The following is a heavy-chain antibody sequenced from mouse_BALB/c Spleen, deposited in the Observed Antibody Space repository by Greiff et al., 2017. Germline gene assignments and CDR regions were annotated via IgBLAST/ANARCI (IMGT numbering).Heavy chain of an antibody. D-gene: IGHD2-14*01. CDR1: GFSLTSYG. V-gene: IGHV2-9*02. CDR3: ARGAYDGGFAY. Sequence: QVQLQQSGPGLVAPSQSLSITCTVSGFSLTSYGVHWVRQPPGKGLEWLGVIWAGGSTNYNSALMSRLSISKDNSKSQVFLKMNSLQTDDTAMYYCARGAYDGGFAYWGQGTLVTVSA. CDR2: IWAGGST. J-gene: IGHJ3*01.